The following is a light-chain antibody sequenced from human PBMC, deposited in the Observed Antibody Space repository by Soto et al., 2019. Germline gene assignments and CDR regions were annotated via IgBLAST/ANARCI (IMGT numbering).Light chain of an antibody. CDR1: QSVSSY. V-gene: IGKV3-11*01. CDR2: DAS. J-gene: IGKJ2*01. CDR3: QQRSNWSYT. Sequence: EIVLTQSPATLSLSPGERATLSCRASQSVSSYLAWYQQKPGQAPRLFIYDASNRATGIPARFSGSGSGTDFTLTISSLEPEDFAVYYCQQRSNWSYTFGQGTKLEIK.